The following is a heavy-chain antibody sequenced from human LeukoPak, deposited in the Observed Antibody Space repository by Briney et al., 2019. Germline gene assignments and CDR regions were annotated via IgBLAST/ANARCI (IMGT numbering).Heavy chain of an antibody. V-gene: IGHV3-7*03. CDR1: GFTFSSSW. D-gene: IGHD4-17*01. CDR2: IKQDGSEK. CDR3: ARAGGSTVSHSDY. J-gene: IGHJ4*02. Sequence: GGSLRLSCVASGFTFSSSWMSWVRQAPGKGLEWVANIKQDGSEKSYVESVRGRFTISRDNAKNSLYLQLNSLRAEDTALYYCARAGGSTVSHSDYWGQGTLVTVSS.